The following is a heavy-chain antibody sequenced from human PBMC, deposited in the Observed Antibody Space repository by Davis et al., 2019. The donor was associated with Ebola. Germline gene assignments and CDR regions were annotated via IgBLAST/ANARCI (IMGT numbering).Heavy chain of an antibody. Sequence: AASVKVSCKASGGTFSTYDINWVRQAPGQGLEWMGRIIPMVGTATYAQKFQGRVTITADKSTSTAYMEMSGLRSEDTAVYYCARDLGRYDDYWGQGTLVTVSS. J-gene: IGHJ4*02. CDR3: ARDLGRYDDY. V-gene: IGHV1-69*04. CDR2: IIPMVGTA. D-gene: IGHD1-26*01. CDR1: GGTFSTYD.